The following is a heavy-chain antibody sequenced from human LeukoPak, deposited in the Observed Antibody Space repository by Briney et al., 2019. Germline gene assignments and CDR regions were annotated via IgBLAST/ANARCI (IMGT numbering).Heavy chain of an antibody. Sequence: GGSLRLSCAASGFTFSSYWMSWARQAPGKGLEWVANIKKDGSEKYYVDSVKGRFTISRDNSKNTLYLQMNSLRAEDTAVYYCARGAYGSGSYGDNWFDPWGQGTLVTVSS. CDR1: GFTFSSYW. V-gene: IGHV3-7*01. J-gene: IGHJ5*02. CDR3: ARGAYGSGSYGDNWFDP. CDR2: IKKDGSEK. D-gene: IGHD3-10*01.